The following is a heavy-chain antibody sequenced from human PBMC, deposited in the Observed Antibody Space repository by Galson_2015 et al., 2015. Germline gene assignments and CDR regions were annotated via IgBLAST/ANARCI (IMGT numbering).Heavy chain of an antibody. CDR3: ARVHSDSSGAIDY. D-gene: IGHD6-6*01. Sequence: LILSCAASGFPVRTKHLNWVRQAPGRGLEGVSVINSDGSTYYTDSGKGRFTISRDNSKNTLFLQMNSLRAEDTAVYYCARVHSDSSGAIDYWGQGTPVPVSS. V-gene: IGHV3-66*01. CDR1: GFPVRTKH. CDR2: INSDGST. J-gene: IGHJ4*02.